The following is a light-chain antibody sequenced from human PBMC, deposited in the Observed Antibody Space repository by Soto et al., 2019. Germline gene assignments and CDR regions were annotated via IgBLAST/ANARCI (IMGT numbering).Light chain of an antibody. CDR1: QSIRTY. J-gene: IGKJ4*01. CDR2: DAS. Sequence: EIVLTQSPATLSLSTGERGPPSRRDSQSIRTYLAWYKQKPGQAPRLLSYDASYRATGIPARFSGSGAGTDFTLTISSLQPEDFEVYYCQQRRSSPLTVGGGTKVDIK. CDR3: QQRRSSPLT. V-gene: IGKV3-11*01.